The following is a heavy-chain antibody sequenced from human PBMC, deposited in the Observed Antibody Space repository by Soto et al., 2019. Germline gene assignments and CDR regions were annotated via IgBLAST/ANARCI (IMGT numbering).Heavy chain of an antibody. D-gene: IGHD3-9*01. CDR3: ARGSRVSKGYYDILTGYTGDAFDI. CDR1: GYTFNGYY. Sequence: ASVKVSCKASGYTFNGYYMHWVRQAPGQGLEWMGWINPNSGGTNYAQKFQGWVTMTRDTSISTAYMELSRLRSDDTAVYYCARGSRVSKGYYDILTGYTGDAFDIGPRDNGHRLL. J-gene: IGHJ3*02. V-gene: IGHV1-2*04. CDR2: INPNSGGT.